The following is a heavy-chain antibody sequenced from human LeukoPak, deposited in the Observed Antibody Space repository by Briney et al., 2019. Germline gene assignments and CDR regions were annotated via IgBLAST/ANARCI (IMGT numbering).Heavy chain of an antibody. V-gene: IGHV4-38-2*02. J-gene: IGHJ4*02. Sequence: SETLSLTCIVSGYSISSGYYWGWIRQPPGKGLEWIGSIYYSGSTYYNPSLKSRVTISVDTSKNQFSLKLSSVTAADTAVYYCARYYYGSGSYYFFDYWGQGTLVTVSS. CDR1: GYSISSGYY. CDR2: IYYSGST. CDR3: ARYYYGSGSYYFFDY. D-gene: IGHD3-10*01.